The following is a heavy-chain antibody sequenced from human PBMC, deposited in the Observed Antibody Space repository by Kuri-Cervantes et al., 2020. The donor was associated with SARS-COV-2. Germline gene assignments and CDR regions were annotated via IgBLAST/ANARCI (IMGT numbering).Heavy chain of an antibody. CDR2: TSSGSTYI. V-gene: IGHV3-21*01. D-gene: IGHD2-15*01. CDR3: ARAGGSGGTSNYYYYMDV. Sequence: GGSLRLSCAASGFTSSSHSMDWVRQAPGKGLEWVSCTSSGSTYIYYVDSVKGRFTISRDNAKNSLYLQMNSLRAEDTAVYYCARAGGSGGTSNYYYYMDVWGKGTTVTVSS. J-gene: IGHJ6*03. CDR1: GFTSSSHS.